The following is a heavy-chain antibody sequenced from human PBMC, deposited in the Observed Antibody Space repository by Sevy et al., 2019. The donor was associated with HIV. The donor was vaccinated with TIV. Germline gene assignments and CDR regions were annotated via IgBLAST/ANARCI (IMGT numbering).Heavy chain of an antibody. CDR3: ARLTGGVDSGFQY. D-gene: IGHD3-16*01. CDR2: IYHSGTT. J-gene: IGHJ1*01. Sequence: SETLSLTCAVSGGSIRNSKWWSWVRQAPGKGLEWIGEIYHSGTTNYNPSLKSRVTISLDKSKNQFSLKLSSVTAADMAVYYCARLTGGVDSGFQYWGQGTLVTVSS. CDR1: GGSIRNSKW. V-gene: IGHV4-4*02.